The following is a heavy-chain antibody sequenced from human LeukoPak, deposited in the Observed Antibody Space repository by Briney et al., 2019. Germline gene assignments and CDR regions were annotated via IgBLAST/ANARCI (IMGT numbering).Heavy chain of an antibody. Sequence: SETLSLTCTVSGGSISSYYWSWIRQPPGKGLEWIGYIYYSGSTNYNPSLKSRVTISVDTSKNSSVTAADTAVYYCARLGYRYSYGCGTYYFDYWGQGTLVTVSS. CDR3: ARLGYRYSYGCGTYYFDY. CDR2: IYYSGST. V-gene: IGHV4-59*08. CDR1: GGSISSYY. D-gene: IGHD5-18*01. J-gene: IGHJ4*02.